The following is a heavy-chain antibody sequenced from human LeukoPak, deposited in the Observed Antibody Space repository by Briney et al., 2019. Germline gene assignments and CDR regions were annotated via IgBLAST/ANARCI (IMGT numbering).Heavy chain of an antibody. CDR1: GFTFSSYE. CDR2: ISSSSSYI. D-gene: IGHD3-22*01. V-gene: IGHV3-21*01. CDR3: ARDPTYYYDSSGYYFDY. Sequence: PGGSLRLSCAASGFTFSSYEMNWVRQAPGKGLEWVSSISSSSSYIYYADSVKGRFTISRDNAKNSLYLQMNSLRAEDTAVYYCARDPTYYYDSSGYYFDYWGQGTLVTVFS. J-gene: IGHJ4*02.